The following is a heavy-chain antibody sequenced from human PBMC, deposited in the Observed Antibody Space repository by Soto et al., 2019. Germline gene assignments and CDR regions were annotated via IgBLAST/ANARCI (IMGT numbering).Heavy chain of an antibody. V-gene: IGHV1-69*12. CDR3: ARGQTGGGWGYYFDY. Sequence: QVQLVQSGAEVKKPGSSVKVSCKASGGTFSSYAIDWVRQAPGQGLEWMGGIIRSFGTADYAQKFQGRVTITADESTSTAYMELSSLRSEDTAVYYCARGQTGGGWGYYFDYWGQGTLVTVSS. CDR1: GGTFSSYA. J-gene: IGHJ4*02. CDR2: IIRSFGTA. D-gene: IGHD3-16*01.